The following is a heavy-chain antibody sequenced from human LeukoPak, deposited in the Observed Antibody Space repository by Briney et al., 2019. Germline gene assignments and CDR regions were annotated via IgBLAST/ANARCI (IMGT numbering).Heavy chain of an antibody. V-gene: IGHV3-23*01. CDR2: ISGSGGST. Sequence: GGSLRLSCAASGFTFSSYAMSWVRQAPGKGLEWVSAISGSGGSTYHADSVKGRFTISRDNSKNTLYLQMNSLRAEDTAVYYCAKDLIHYYGSGSRDAFDIWGQGTMVTVSS. CDR1: GFTFSSYA. J-gene: IGHJ3*02. CDR3: AKDLIHYYGSGSRDAFDI. D-gene: IGHD3-10*01.